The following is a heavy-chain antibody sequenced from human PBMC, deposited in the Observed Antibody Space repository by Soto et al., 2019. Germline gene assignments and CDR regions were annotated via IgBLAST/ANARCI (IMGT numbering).Heavy chain of an antibody. CDR3: ATVSRFSSWYAFDI. V-gene: IGHV1-24*01. Sequence: ASVKVSCKVSGYTLTELSMHWVRQAPGKGLEWMGGFDPEDGETIYAQKFQGRVTMTEDTSTDTAYMELSSLRSEDTAVYYCATVSRFSSWYAFDIWGQGTMVTVSS. J-gene: IGHJ3*02. CDR1: GYTLTELS. CDR2: FDPEDGET. D-gene: IGHD6-13*01.